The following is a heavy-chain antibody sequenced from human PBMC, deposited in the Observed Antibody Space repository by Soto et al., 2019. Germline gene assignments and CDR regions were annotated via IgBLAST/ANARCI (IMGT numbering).Heavy chain of an antibody. CDR2: ITGITEVGTT. Sequence: EVQLVESGGGLVKPGESLRLSCAASGFTFNSAWMSWVRQAPGKGLEWVGRITGITEVGTTDYAAPVKGRFTISRDSSKNTLFLQMNSLKIEDTAVYYCTRDAACGGDGYSWSWGQGTLVTASS. V-gene: IGHV3-15*01. CDR1: GFTFNSAW. D-gene: IGHD2-21*02. J-gene: IGHJ5*02. CDR3: TRDAACGGDGYSWS.